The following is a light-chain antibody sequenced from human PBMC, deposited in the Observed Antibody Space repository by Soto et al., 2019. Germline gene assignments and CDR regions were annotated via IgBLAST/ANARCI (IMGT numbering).Light chain of an antibody. CDR1: QSVTTY. CDR3: HQRSNWPPGGT. Sequence: EVVLTQSPATLSLSPGERATLSCTASQSVTTYLAWYQQKPGQAPRLLIYDASTRATGIPARFSGSGSGTDYTLTISSLEPEDVSVYYCHQRSNWPPGGTFGPGTKVDIK. V-gene: IGKV3-11*01. CDR2: DAS. J-gene: IGKJ3*01.